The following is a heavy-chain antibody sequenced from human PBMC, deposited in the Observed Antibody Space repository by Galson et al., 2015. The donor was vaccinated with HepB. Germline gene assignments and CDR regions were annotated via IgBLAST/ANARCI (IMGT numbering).Heavy chain of an antibody. D-gene: IGHD3-10*01. CDR2: IGGYNGGT. V-gene: IGHV1-18*04. CDR3: ARALMWFGEPYLDN. Sequence: SVKVSCKASGYTFSNYGITWVRQAPGQGLQVLGWIGGYNGGTKYAQNLQGRLSVTTDTSTTTAYMELRSLRPDDTAMYYCARALMWFGEPYLDNWGQGTLVSVSS. CDR1: GYTFSNYG. J-gene: IGHJ4*02.